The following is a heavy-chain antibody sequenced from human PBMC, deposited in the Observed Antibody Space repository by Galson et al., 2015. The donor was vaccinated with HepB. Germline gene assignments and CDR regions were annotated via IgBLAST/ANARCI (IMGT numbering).Heavy chain of an antibody. CDR3: ARSEPRTWHNFDY. J-gene: IGHJ4*02. CDR1: GFTFSRYT. Sequence: SLRLSCATSGFTFSRYTMHWVRRAPGRGMEWVAVISQDGSITHHADSVKGRFTISRDNSKNTLYLQMNSLRTEDTAVFYCARSEPRTWHNFDYWGQGTLVTVSS. V-gene: IGHV3-30*04. D-gene: IGHD1-14*01. CDR2: ISQDGSIT.